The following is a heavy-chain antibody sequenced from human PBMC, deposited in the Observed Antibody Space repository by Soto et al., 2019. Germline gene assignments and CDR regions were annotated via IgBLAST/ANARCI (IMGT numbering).Heavy chain of an antibody. CDR2: INQQSSL. D-gene: IGHD3-22*01. CDR3: ARHDRQDSRGFYSWFGP. J-gene: IGHJ5*02. V-gene: IGHV4-4*09. Sequence: QVQLQESGPGLVKPSETLSLTCSVSVGSITGDYWSWIRQPPGKGLEWIAYTGINQQSSLMYNPSLMGRVTISADTSKNQISLKLNSVTAADTAVYYCARHDRQDSRGFYSWFGPWGQGILVTVSS. CDR1: VGSITGDY.